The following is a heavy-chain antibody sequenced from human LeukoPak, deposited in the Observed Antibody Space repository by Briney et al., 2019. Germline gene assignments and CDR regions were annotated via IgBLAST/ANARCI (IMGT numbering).Heavy chain of an antibody. Sequence: PSETLSLTCTVSGGSISSSSYYWGWIRQPPGKGLEWIRSIYYSGSTNYTPTITSRITISVDTSKIQFSLRLGSVTAADTAVYYCARLRARAFDIWGQGTMVTVSS. CDR1: GGSISSSSYY. J-gene: IGHJ3*02. CDR3: ARLRARAFDI. CDR2: IYYSGST. D-gene: IGHD3-16*01. V-gene: IGHV4-39*01.